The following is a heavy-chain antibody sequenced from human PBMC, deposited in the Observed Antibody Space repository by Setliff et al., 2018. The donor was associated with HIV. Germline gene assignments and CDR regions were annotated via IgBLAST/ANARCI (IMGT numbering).Heavy chain of an antibody. Sequence: KTSETLSLTCAVYGGSFSAYYWSWIRQPPGKGLKWIGEINHSGSTYSDSTNYNPSLKSRVTISLDTSKNQFSLKLRSVTAADAAVYYCASRYSSLGHFQHWGQGTLVTVS. V-gene: IGHV4-34*01. J-gene: IGHJ1*01. CDR2: INHSGST. D-gene: IGHD6-13*01. CDR1: GGSFSAYY. CDR3: ASRYSSLGHFQH.